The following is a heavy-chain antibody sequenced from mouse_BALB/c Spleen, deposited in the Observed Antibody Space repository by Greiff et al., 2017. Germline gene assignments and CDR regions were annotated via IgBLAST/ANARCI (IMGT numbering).Heavy chain of an antibody. V-gene: IGHV5-12-1*01. CDR2: ISSGGGST. J-gene: IGHJ1*01. Sequence: EVHLVESGGGLVKPGGSLKLSCAASGFAFSSYDMSWVRQTPEKRLEWVAYISSGGGSTYYPDTVKGRFTISRDNAKNTLYLQMSSLKSEDTAMYYCARHRRYFDVWGAGTTVTVSS. CDR1: GFAFSSYD. CDR3: ARHRRYFDV.